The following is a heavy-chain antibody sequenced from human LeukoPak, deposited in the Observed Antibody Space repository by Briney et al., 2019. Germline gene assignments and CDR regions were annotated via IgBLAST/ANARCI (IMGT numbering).Heavy chain of an antibody. J-gene: IGHJ3*02. Sequence: SETLSLTCAISGGSISSNYWSWIRQPPGKGLGWIGYCHYSGNTNYNPSLKSRATISVDMSKNQFSLTLNSVTAADTAVYYCARSASSTSRSAFDIWGQGTRVTASS. CDR1: GGSISSNY. CDR3: ARSASSTSRSAFDI. V-gene: IGHV4-59*13. CDR2: CHYSGNT.